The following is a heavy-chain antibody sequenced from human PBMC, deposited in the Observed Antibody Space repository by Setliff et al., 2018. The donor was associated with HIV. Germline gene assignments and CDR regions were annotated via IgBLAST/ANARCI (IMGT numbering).Heavy chain of an antibody. CDR2: IYYSGST. CDR1: GGSVSSGSYY. V-gene: IGHV4-61*01. D-gene: IGHD6-25*01. CDR3: ARYSPRGYTLTGPY. J-gene: IGHJ4*02. Sequence: PSETLSLTCTVSGGSVSSGSYYWSWIRQPPGKGLEWIGYIYYSGSTKHNPSLKSRVTISLDLSKNQFSLKLTSVTAADTAVYYCARYSPRGYTLTGPYWGQGTLVTVAS.